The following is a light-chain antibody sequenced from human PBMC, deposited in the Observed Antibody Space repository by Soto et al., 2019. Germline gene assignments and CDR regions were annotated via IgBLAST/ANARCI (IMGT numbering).Light chain of an antibody. J-gene: IGLJ1*01. CDR3: CSYAGSTTFYV. CDR1: SSDVESYKL. Sequence: QSVLTQPASVSASPGQSITISCTGTSSDVESYKLVSWYQQHPDKAPKLIIYEGNKRPSGVSNRFSGSKSGNTASLTISGLQAEDDADYYCCSYAGSTTFYVFGTGTKVTVL. CDR2: EGN. V-gene: IGLV2-23*01.